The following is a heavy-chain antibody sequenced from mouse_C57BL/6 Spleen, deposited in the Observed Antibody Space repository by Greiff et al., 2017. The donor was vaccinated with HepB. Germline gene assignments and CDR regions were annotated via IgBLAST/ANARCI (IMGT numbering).Heavy chain of an antibody. D-gene: IGHD2-2*01. V-gene: IGHV5-12*01. CDR2: ISNGGGST. CDR3: SRHWGLRYAMDY. Sequence: EVKLMESGGGLVQPGGSLKLSCAASGFTFSDYYMYWVRQTPEKRLEWVAYISNGGGSTYYPDTVTGRFTISRYNAKNTLYLQMHRLTSEDTAMYYCSRHWGLRYAMDYWGQGTSVTVSS. J-gene: IGHJ4*01. CDR1: GFTFSDYY.